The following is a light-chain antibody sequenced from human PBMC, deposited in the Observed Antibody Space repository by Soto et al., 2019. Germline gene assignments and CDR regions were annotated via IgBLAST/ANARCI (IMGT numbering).Light chain of an antibody. J-gene: IGLJ2*01. CDR1: SSDVGAYNY. Sequence: QSVLTQPPSAPGSPGQSVTTSCTGTSSDVGAYNYVSWYQQYTGKAPKLMIYDVSKRPSGVPDRFSGSKSGNTASLTVSGLRADDEAVYYCSSYGGGDTFHVIFGGGTK. V-gene: IGLV2-8*01. CDR2: DVS. CDR3: SSYGGGDTFHVI.